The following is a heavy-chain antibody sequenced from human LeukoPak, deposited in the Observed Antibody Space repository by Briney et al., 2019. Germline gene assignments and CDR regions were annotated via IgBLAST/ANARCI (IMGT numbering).Heavy chain of an antibody. D-gene: IGHD5-24*01. V-gene: IGHV4-61*02. J-gene: IGHJ5*02. CDR3: ARGLEMAAENWFDP. Sequence: KPSETLSLTCAISGYSISSGYYWSWIRQPAGKGLEWIGRIYTSGSTNYNPSLKSRVTISVDTSKNQFSLKLSSVTAADTAVYYCARGLEMAAENWFDPWGQGTLVTVSS. CDR2: IYTSGST. CDR1: GYSISSGYY.